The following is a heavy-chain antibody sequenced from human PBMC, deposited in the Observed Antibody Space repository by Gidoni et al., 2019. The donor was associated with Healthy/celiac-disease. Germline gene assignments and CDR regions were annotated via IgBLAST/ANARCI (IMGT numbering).Heavy chain of an antibody. CDR2: ILPIFGTA. V-gene: IGHV1-69*01. D-gene: IGHD2-15*01. Sequence: QVQLVQSGAEVKKPGSSVKVSCKASGGTFSSYAISGVRQAPGQGLEWMGGILPIFGTANDAQKFQGRVTITADESTSTAYMGLSSLRSEDTAVYYCASHCSGGSCYSGYFQHWGQGTLVTVSS. CDR3: ASHCSGGSCYSGYFQH. CDR1: GGTFSSYA. J-gene: IGHJ1*01.